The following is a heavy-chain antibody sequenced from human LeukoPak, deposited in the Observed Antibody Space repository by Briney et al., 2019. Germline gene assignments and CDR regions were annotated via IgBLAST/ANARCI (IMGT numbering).Heavy chain of an antibody. CDR2: IKQDGSEK. D-gene: IGHD6-19*01. Sequence: PWGSLRPSCAASGFTFSSYWMSWVRQAPGKGLEWVANIKQDGSEKYYVDSVKGRFTISRDNAKNSLYLQMNSLRAEDTAVYYCAKAGVGRPYSSGWYSDYWGQGTLVTVSS. CDR1: GFTFSSYW. V-gene: IGHV3-7*01. CDR3: AKAGVGRPYSSGWYSDY. J-gene: IGHJ4*02.